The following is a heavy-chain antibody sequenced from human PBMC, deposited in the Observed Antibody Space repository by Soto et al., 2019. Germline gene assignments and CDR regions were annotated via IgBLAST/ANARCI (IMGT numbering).Heavy chain of an antibody. V-gene: IGHV3-7*02. CDR2: IKQDGSEK. Sequence: GGSLRLSCAASEFTFSSYWMSWVRQAPGKGLEWVANIKQDGSEKYYVGSVKGRFTISRDNAKNSVYLQMNSLRAEDTALYYCATISSPYDYWGQGTLVTVSS. J-gene: IGHJ4*02. CDR1: EFTFSSYW. D-gene: IGHD6-13*01. CDR3: ATISSPYDY.